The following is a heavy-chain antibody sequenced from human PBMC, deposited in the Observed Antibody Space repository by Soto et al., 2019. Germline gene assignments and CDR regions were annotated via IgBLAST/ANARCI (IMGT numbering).Heavy chain of an antibody. Sequence: PGGSLRLSCAASGFTFSSYWMSWVRQAPGKGLEWVANIKQDGSEKYYVDSVKGRFTISRDNAKNSLYLQMNSLRAEDTAVYYCARDEYGGDYYYTDVWGTGPTVTVS. D-gene: IGHD4-17*01. CDR2: IKQDGSEK. CDR1: GFTFSSYW. J-gene: IGHJ6*03. V-gene: IGHV3-7*01. CDR3: ARDEYGGDYYYTDV.